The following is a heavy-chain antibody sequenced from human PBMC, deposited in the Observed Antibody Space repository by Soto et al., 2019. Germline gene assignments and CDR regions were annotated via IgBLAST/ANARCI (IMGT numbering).Heavy chain of an antibody. D-gene: IGHD2-15*01. V-gene: IGHV3-23*01. CDR3: AISYVVVAAQDS. CDR2: ISGSGSST. J-gene: IGHJ4*02. Sequence: EVQLLESGGTLVQPGGSLRLSCAASGFTFSSYAMSWVRQAPGKGLEWVSIISGSGSSTYYADSVKGRFTISRDNSKNTVYLQMNSLRAEDTAVYYFAISYVVVAAQDSWGQGALVTVSS. CDR1: GFTFSSYA.